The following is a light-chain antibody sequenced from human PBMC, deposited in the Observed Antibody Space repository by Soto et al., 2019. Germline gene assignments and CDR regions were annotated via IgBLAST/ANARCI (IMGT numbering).Light chain of an antibody. J-gene: IGKJ2*01. V-gene: IGKV1-5*01. CDR1: QSVRSW. CDR3: QQYNSHSLSS. Sequence: DIQLTQSPSILSASVGDRVTITCRASQSVRSWLAWYQQKPGKAPNLLIYYASNLASGVPSRFSGSGSGTEYTLSISSLQPEDFATYFCQQYNSHSLSSLGQGTKVDIK. CDR2: YAS.